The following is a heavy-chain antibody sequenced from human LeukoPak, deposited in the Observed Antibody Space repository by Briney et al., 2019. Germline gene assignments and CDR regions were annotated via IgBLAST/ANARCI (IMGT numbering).Heavy chain of an antibody. D-gene: IGHD6-19*01. Sequence: SVKVSCKASGGTFSSYAISWVRQAPGQGLEWMGRIIPIFGIANYAQKFQGRVTITADKSTSTAYMELSSLRSEDTAVYYCATPLLSYSSGWYYFDYWGQGTLVTVSS. CDR2: IIPIFGIA. V-gene: IGHV1-69*04. J-gene: IGHJ4*02. CDR1: GGTFSSYA. CDR3: ATPLLSYSSGWYYFDY.